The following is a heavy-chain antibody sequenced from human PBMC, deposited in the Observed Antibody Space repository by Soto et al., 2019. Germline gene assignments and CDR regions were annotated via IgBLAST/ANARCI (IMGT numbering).Heavy chain of an antibody. CDR1: GYSISSSNW. CDR2: IFHSGST. Sequence: SETLSLTCVVSGYSISSSNWWGWIRQPPGKGLEWLGNIFHSGSTYYNPSLKSRVTMSLDTSRNHFSLKLRSVTAVDTAVYYCARYPRYSGSSPGFDPWGQGTLVTVSS. D-gene: IGHD1-26*01. J-gene: IGHJ5*02. V-gene: IGHV4-28*01. CDR3: ARYPRYSGSSPGFDP.